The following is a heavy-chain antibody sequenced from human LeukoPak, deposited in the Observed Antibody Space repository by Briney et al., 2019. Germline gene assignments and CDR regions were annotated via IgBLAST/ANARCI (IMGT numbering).Heavy chain of an antibody. CDR1: GGSISSYY. CDR3: ARVYYDILTAENYYFDY. CDR2: IYYSGST. Sequence: SETLSLTCTVSGGSISSYYWSWIRQPPGKGLEWIGYIYYSGSTNYNPSLKSRVTISVDTSKNQFSLKLSSVTAADTAVYYCARVYYDILTAENYYFDYWGQGTLVTVSS. V-gene: IGHV4-59*08. D-gene: IGHD3-9*01. J-gene: IGHJ4*02.